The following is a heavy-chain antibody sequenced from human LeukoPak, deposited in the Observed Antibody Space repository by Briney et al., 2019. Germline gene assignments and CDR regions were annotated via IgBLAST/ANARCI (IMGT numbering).Heavy chain of an antibody. Sequence: GASVKVSCTASGYTFTSYYINWVRQATGQGLEWMGWMNPNSGNTGYAQKFQGRVTMTRNTSISTAYMELSSLRSEDTAVYYCARALRWCSGGSCYRYYFDYWGQGTLVTVSS. D-gene: IGHD2-15*01. CDR2: MNPNSGNT. J-gene: IGHJ4*02. CDR1: GYTFTSYY. CDR3: ARALRWCSGGSCYRYYFDY. V-gene: IGHV1-8*01.